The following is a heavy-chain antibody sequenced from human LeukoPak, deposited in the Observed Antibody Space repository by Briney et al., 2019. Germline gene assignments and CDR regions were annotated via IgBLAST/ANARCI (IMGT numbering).Heavy chain of an antibody. Sequence: SQTLSLTCAVSGGPISSGGYSWSWIRQPPGKGLEWIGYIYHSGSTYYNPSLKSRVTISVDRSKNQFSLKLSSVTAADTAVYYCAREDSSGYAFDYWGQGTLVTVSS. D-gene: IGHD3-22*01. J-gene: IGHJ4*02. CDR1: GGPISSGGYS. CDR3: AREDSSGYAFDY. CDR2: IYHSGST. V-gene: IGHV4-30-2*01.